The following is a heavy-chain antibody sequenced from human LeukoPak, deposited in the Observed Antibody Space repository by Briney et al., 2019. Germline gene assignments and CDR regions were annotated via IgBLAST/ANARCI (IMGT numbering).Heavy chain of an antibody. CDR2: IKEDGSDK. V-gene: IGHV3-7*05. Sequence: GGSLRLSCAASGFTFDAYSMNWVRQAPGKGLEWVAHIKEDGSDKKYVDSVKGRFTISRDNAKNSLYLQMNSLRAEDTALNYCAREAYWGQGTLVTVSS. J-gene: IGHJ4*02. CDR3: AREAY. CDR1: GFTFDAYS.